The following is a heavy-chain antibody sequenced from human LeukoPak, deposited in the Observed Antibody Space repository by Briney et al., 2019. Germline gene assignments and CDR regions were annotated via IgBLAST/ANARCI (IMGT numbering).Heavy chain of an antibody. V-gene: IGHV3-64D*06. CDR2: ITTDGGRT. D-gene: IGHD3-10*01. J-gene: IGHJ5*02. CDR3: VPSPAGSGNYYADP. Sequence: GGSLRLSRSASGFTFRTYFIHWLRQAPGKGLEYVSAITTDGGRTFYADSVKDRFTISRDNSKNTLYLQMSSLRTEDTAVYYCVPSPAGSGNYYADPWGGNPVVSVSS. CDR1: GFTFRTYF.